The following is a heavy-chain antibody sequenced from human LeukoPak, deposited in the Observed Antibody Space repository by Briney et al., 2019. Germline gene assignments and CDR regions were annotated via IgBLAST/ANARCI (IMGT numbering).Heavy chain of an antibody. CDR1: GGSISSSNW. J-gene: IGHJ3*02. V-gene: IGHV4-4*02. CDR2: IYDSGST. D-gene: IGHD1-20*01. CDR3: ARGGITGSTGAFDI. Sequence: SETLSLTCALSGGSISSSNWGSWVRQPPGKGLGWIGEIYDSGSTNYNPSLKSRVTISVDKSKNQFSLKLSSVTAADTAVYYCARGGITGSTGAFDIWGQGTMVTVSS.